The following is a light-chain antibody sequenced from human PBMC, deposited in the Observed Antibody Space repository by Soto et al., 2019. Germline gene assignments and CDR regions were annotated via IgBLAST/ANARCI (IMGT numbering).Light chain of an antibody. CDR1: RSVSSN. CDR2: GAS. J-gene: IGKJ1*01. Sequence: EIVMTQSPATLSVSPGERATLSCRASRSVSSNLAWYQQKPGQAPRLLIYGASTRATGIPARFSGSGSGTQFTITISSLQYEDFGIYYCQQYNNWTPWTFGQGNKVEIK. V-gene: IGKV3-15*01. CDR3: QQYNNWTPWT.